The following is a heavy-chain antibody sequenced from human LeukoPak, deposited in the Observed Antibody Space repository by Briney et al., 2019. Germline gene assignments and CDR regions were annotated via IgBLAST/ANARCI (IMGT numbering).Heavy chain of an antibody. D-gene: IGHD6-13*01. V-gene: IGHV3-53*01. CDR1: GFIVNNNY. CDR2: FYSDGTT. CDR3: ARDAAAGAGVFDY. Sequence: GGSLRLSCVVSGFIVNNNYINWVRQAPGKGLEWISVFYSDGTTYHADSVKGRFTISRDNSKNTVFLQMNSLRAEDTAVYYCARDAAAGAGVFDYWGQRTLVTVSS. J-gene: IGHJ4*02.